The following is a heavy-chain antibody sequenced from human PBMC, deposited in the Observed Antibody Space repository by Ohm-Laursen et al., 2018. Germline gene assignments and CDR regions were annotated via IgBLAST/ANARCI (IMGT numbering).Heavy chain of an antibody. CDR2: TCYSDKI. CDR3: ARYTAPYYYYGMDV. CDR1: GDSISSSRNS. Sequence: SDTLSLTCTVSGDSISSSRNSWGWIRQPPGKGLEWIGSTCYSDKICYNPSLKSRVTISVDTSKNQFSLKLSSVTAADTAVYYCARYTAPYYYYGMDVWGQGTTVTVSS. J-gene: IGHJ6*02. V-gene: IGHV4-39*07. D-gene: IGHD1-1*01.